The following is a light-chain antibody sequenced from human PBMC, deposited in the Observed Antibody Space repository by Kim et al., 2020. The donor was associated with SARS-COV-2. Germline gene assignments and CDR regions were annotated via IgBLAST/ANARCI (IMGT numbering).Light chain of an antibody. Sequence: QSALTQPASVSGSPGQSITISCTGTSSDVGAYNYVSWYQQHPGKVPKLMIYDVNNRPSGVSDRFSGSKSGNTASLTISGLQAEDEADYYCSSFTTSNTLVFGGGTQLT. J-gene: IGLJ3*02. V-gene: IGLV2-14*03. CDR2: DVN. CDR3: SSFTTSNTLV. CDR1: SSDVGAYNY.